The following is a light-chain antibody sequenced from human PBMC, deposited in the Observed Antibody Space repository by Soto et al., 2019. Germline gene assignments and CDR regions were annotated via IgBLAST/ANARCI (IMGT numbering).Light chain of an antibody. Sequence: EIVLTQSPGTLSLSPGERATLSCRASQSVSSTYLAWYQQKPGQAPRLLIYDASSRATGIPDRFSGSGSGTDFTLTISRLEPEDFAVYYCQHYGGSLWWTFGQGTKVEIK. CDR1: QSVSSTY. CDR3: QHYGGSLWWT. CDR2: DAS. V-gene: IGKV3-20*01. J-gene: IGKJ1*01.